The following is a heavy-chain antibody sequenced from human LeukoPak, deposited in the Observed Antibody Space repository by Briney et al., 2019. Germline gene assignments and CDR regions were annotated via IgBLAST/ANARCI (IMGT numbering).Heavy chain of an antibody. D-gene: IGHD3-10*01. CDR1: GFTFSSYA. CDR3: AKVPLWFGELNWFDP. J-gene: IGHJ5*02. Sequence: PGGSLRLSCAASGFTFSSYAMSWVRQAPGKGLEWVSAISGSGGSTYYADSVKGRFTISRDNSKNTLYLQMNSLRAEDTAVYYCAKVPLWFGELNWFDPWGQGTLVTVSS. V-gene: IGHV3-23*01. CDR2: ISGSGGST.